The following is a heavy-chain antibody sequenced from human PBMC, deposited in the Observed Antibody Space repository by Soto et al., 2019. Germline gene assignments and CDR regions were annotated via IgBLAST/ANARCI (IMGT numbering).Heavy chain of an antibody. Sequence: QVQLVESGGGVVQPGRSLRLSCAASGFTFSSYGMHWVRQAPGKGLEWVAVISYDGSNKYYADSVKGRFTISRDNSKETLYLQMNSLRAEDTAVYYCAKATAAGTGYYYYGMDVWGQGTTVTVSS. CDR2: ISYDGSNK. J-gene: IGHJ6*02. CDR3: AKATAAGTGYYYYGMDV. CDR1: GFTFSSYG. V-gene: IGHV3-30*18. D-gene: IGHD6-13*01.